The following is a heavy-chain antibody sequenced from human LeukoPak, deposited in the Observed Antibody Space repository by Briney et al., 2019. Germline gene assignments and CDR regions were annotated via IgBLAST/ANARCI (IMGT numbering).Heavy chain of an antibody. J-gene: IGHJ4*02. CDR1: GYTFSTYA. Sequence: PGRSLRLSCAASGYTFSTYAMGWVRQAPGKGLEWVSAISGSGGTTYYADSVKGRFTISRDNSKNTLYLQMNSLRAEDTAVYYCAKDGWESGWYGYFGYWGQGTLVTVSS. V-gene: IGHV3-23*01. D-gene: IGHD6-19*01. CDR3: AKDGWESGWYGYFGY. CDR2: ISGSGGTT.